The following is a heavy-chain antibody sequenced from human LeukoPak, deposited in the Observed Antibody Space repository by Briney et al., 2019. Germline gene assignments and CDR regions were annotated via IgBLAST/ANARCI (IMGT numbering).Heavy chain of an antibody. J-gene: IGHJ4*02. D-gene: IGHD2-21*01. CDR3: ARPVSAYCGGDCSDY. CDR1: GGSISGGSYY. Sequence: PSETLPLTCTVSGGSISGGSYYWSWIRQPPGKGLEWIGYIYYSGSTKYNLSLKSRVTISVDTSKNQFSLKLSSVTAADTAVYYCARPVSAYCGGDCSDYWGQGTLVTVSS. CDR2: IYYSGST. V-gene: IGHV4-61*01.